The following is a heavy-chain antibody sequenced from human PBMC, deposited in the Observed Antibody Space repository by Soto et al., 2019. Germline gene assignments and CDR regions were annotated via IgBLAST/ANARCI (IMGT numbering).Heavy chain of an antibody. J-gene: IGHJ4*02. CDR3: ARDKYDILTGYLPIDY. D-gene: IGHD3-9*01. CDR2: ISAYNGNT. Sequence: QVQLVQSGAEVKKPGASVKVSCKASGYTFTSYGISWVRQAPGQGLECMGWISAYNGNTNYAQKLQGRVTMTTDTSTSTAYMELRSLRSDDTAVYYCARDKYDILTGYLPIDYCGQGPLVTVSS. CDR1: GYTFTSYG. V-gene: IGHV1-18*01.